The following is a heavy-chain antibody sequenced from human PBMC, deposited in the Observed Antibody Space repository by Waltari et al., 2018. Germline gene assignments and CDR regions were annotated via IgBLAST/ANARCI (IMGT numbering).Heavy chain of an antibody. CDR3: ARGEGGANEY. J-gene: IGHJ4*01. CDR2: MSSGASTI. Sequence: EVQLVESGGGLVQPGGSLRLLCAASGFTFRNHEMNWVRKAPGKGLGLVSYMSSGASTICYAESVKGRFTISRDNAKNSVYLEMNSLRADDTAIYYCARGEGGANEYWGQGTLVTVSS. D-gene: IGHD1-26*01. V-gene: IGHV3-48*03. CDR1: GFTFRNHE.